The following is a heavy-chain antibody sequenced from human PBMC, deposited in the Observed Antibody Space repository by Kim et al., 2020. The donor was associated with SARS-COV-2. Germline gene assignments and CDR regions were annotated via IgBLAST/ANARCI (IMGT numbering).Heavy chain of an antibody. D-gene: IGHD6-19*01. CDR2: IWYDGSNK. V-gene: IGHV3-33*01. CDR1: GFTFSSYG. Sequence: GGSLRLSCAASGFTFSSYGMHWVRQAPGKGLEWVAVIWYDGSNKYYADSVKGRFTISRDNSKNTLYLQMNSLRAEDTAVYYCARDRASGWYFGGFGMDVWGQGTTVTVSS. CDR3: ARDRASGWYFGGFGMDV. J-gene: IGHJ6*02.